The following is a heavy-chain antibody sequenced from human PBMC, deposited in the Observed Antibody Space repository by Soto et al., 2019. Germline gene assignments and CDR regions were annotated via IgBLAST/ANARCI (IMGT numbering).Heavy chain of an antibody. CDR2: INPDTGGT. V-gene: IGHV1-2*04. J-gene: IGHJ4*02. Sequence: VKVSCKASGGTFTNYAFSWLRQAPGQGLEWMGWINPDTGGTDYKEKFQGWVTMTRDTSKTTAYMELSSLKSDDTAIYFCARGVARDGSSWYRGAYDSWGQGTLVTSPQ. CDR1: GGTFTNYA. CDR3: ARGVARDGSSWYRGAYDS. D-gene: IGHD6-13*01.